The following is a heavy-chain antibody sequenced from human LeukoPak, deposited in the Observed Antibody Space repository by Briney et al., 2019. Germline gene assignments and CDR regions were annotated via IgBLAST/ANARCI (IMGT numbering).Heavy chain of an antibody. V-gene: IGHV3-11*01. CDR3: ARDLDYGVHADY. Sequence: GGSLRLSCAASGFTFSSYAMSWIRQAPGKGLEWVSYISGSGSTIYYADSVKGRFTISRDNAKNSLYLQMNSLRAEDTAVYYCARDLDYGVHADYWGQGTLVTVSS. CDR1: GFTFSSYA. J-gene: IGHJ4*02. D-gene: IGHD4-17*01. CDR2: ISGSGSTI.